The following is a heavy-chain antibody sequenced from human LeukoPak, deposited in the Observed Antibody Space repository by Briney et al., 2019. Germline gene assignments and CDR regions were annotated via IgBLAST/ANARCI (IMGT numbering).Heavy chain of an antibody. Sequence: GESLKISCRGSGYSFTSYWIGWVRQMPGKGLEWMGIIYPGDSNTRYSPSFQGQVTISADKSITTAYLQWSSLKASDTAMYYCTRHDRADYGDRPLELDYWGQGTLVTVSS. J-gene: IGHJ4*02. D-gene: IGHD4-17*01. CDR2: IYPGDSNT. CDR3: TRHDRADYGDRPLELDY. CDR1: GYSFTSYW. V-gene: IGHV5-51*01.